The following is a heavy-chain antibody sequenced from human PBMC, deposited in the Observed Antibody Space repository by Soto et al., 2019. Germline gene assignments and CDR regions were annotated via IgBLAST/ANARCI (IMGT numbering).Heavy chain of an antibody. CDR2: INSDGSST. CDR1: GFTFSSYW. Sequence: GGSLRLSCAASGFTFSSYWMHWVCQAPGKGLVWVSRINSDGSSTSYADSVKGRFTISRDNAKNTLYLQMNSLRAEGTAVYYCARGDSSSSYYYYYMDVWGKGTTVTVSS. D-gene: IGHD6-6*01. J-gene: IGHJ6*03. CDR3: ARGDSSSSYYYYYMDV. V-gene: IGHV3-74*01.